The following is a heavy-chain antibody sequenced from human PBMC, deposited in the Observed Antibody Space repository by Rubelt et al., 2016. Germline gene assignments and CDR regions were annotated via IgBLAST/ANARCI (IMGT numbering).Heavy chain of an antibody. CDR1: GYTFTSYY. CDR3: ARVQNWNDL. Sequence: QVQLVQSGAEVKKPGASVKVSCKPSGYTFTSYYMHWVRQDPGQGLEWMGRNIPFLGIANYAQKFQGRCTITADKSTSTAYMELSSLRSEDTAVYYCARVQNWNDLWGQGTLVTVSS. J-gene: IGHJ5*02. V-gene: IGHV1-69*09. CDR2: NIPFLGIA.